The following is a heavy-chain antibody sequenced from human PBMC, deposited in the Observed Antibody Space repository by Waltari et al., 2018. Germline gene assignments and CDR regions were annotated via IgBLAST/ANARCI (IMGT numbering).Heavy chain of an antibody. V-gene: IGHV4-4*02. J-gene: IGHJ4*02. CDR1: GGSVRTNNW. D-gene: IGHD3-10*01. CDR2: IFRSGST. CDR3: ARATSAEGIFF. Sequence: QVQLHESGPGLVRPSGTLSLTCSVSGGSVRTNNWWSWVRQFPGQGLEWIGEIFRSGSTNSNPSLASRVTMSIDQSKNQFSLSLTSVTAADAAVYFCARATSAEGIFFWGQGILVTVSS.